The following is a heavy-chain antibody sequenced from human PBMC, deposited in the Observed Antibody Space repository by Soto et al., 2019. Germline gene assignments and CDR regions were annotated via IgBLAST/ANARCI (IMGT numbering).Heavy chain of an antibody. J-gene: IGHJ5*02. CDR1: GGSISSYY. D-gene: IGHD2-2*01. Sequence: SETLSLTCTVSGGSISSYYWSWIRQPPGKGLEWIGYIYYSGSTNYNPSLKSRVTISVDTSKNQFSLKLSSVTAADTAVYYCARRRCSTSCYGLWFDPWGQGTLVTVSS. CDR3: ARRRCSTSCYGLWFDP. V-gene: IGHV4-59*08. CDR2: IYYSGST.